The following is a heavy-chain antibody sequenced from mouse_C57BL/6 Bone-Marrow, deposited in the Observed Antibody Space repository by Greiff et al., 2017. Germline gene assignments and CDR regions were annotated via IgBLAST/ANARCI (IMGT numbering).Heavy chain of an antibody. Sequence: EVHLVESGAGLVKPGGSLTLSCAASGFTFTNYTMSWVRQTPVKSLEWVAAISGGGGSTSYPDSVKGRFTISGDNAKNTLYLQMSSLRSEDTALYYGERAYYYGSSLGIGDWGKGTTLTVSS. V-gene: IGHV5-9*01. CDR1: GFTFTNYT. D-gene: IGHD1-1*01. CDR2: ISGGGGST. J-gene: IGHJ2*01. CDR3: ERAYYYGSSLGIGD.